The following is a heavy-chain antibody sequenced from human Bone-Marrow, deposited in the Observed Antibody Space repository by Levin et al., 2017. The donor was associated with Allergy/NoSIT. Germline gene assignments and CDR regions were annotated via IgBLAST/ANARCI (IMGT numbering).Heavy chain of an antibody. V-gene: IGHV3-30*04. CDR3: ASPFHPGVFGVANQALDY. CDR1: GFIFSNYA. J-gene: IGHJ4*02. CDR2: TSYDGSNK. D-gene: IGHD3-3*01. Sequence: GGSLRLSCAASGFIFSNYAMYWVRQAPGKGLEWVAVTSYDGSNKYYADSVKGRFTISRDNSKNTLYLQMNSLITEDTAVYYCASPFHPGVFGVANQALDYWGQGTLVTVSS.